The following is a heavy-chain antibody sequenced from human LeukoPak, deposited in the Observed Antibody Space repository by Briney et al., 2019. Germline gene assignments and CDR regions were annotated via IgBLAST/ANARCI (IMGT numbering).Heavy chain of an antibody. CDR3: ARALDYGGNARYYYYYYMDV. D-gene: IGHD4-23*01. V-gene: IGHV3-23*01. Sequence: GGSLRLSCAASGFTLISYAMSWVRQAPGKGLEWVSAISGIGGSTYYAASVKGRFTISRDNSKNTLYLQMNSLRAEDTAAYYCARALDYGGNARYYYYYYMDVWGKGTTVTVSS. CDR1: GFTLISYA. CDR2: ISGIGGST. J-gene: IGHJ6*03.